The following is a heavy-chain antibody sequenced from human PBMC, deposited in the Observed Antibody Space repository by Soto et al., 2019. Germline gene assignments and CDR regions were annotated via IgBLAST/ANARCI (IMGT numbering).Heavy chain of an antibody. CDR2: ISAYNGNT. CDR1: GYTFTSYG. Sequence: QVPLVQSGAEVKKPGASVKVSCKASGYTFTSYGISWVRQAPGQGLEWMGWISAYNGNTNYAQKLQGRVTMTTDTSTSTAYMELRSLRSDDTAVYYCAILRVAGTQRGPLADFDYWGQGTLVTVSS. D-gene: IGHD6-19*01. V-gene: IGHV1-18*01. CDR3: AILRVAGTQRGPLADFDY. J-gene: IGHJ4*02.